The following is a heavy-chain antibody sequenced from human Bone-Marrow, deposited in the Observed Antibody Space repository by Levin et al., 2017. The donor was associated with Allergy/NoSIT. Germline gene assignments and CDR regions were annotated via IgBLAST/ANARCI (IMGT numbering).Heavy chain of an antibody. D-gene: IGHD4-11*01. CDR1: GGSISSSSYY. CDR3: ARALKMTTRWWGY. Sequence: ETLSLTCTVSGGSISSSSYYWGWIRQPPGKGLEWIGSIYYSGSTYYNPSLKSRVTISVDTSKNQFSLKLSSVTAADTAVYYCARALKMTTRWWGYWGQGTLVTVSS. CDR2: IYYSGST. J-gene: IGHJ4*02. V-gene: IGHV4-39*07.